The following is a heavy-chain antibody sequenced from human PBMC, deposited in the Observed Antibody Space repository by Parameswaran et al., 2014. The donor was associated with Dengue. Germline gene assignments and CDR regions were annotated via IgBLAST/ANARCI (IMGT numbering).Heavy chain of an antibody. Sequence: WVRQAPGQGLEWMGWINPNSGGTNYAQKFQGWVTMTRDTSISTAYMELSRLRSDDTAVYYCARDGYDSSGYFHYGMDVWGQGTTVTVSS. CDR2: INPNSGGT. D-gene: IGHD3-22*01. V-gene: IGHV1-2*04. J-gene: IGHJ6*02. CDR3: ARDGYDSSGYFHYGMDV.